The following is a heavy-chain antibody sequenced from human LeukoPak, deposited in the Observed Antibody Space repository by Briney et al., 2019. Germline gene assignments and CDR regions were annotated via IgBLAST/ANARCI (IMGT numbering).Heavy chain of an antibody. CDR2: INPNSGGT. Sequence: ASVKVSCKASGYTFTGYYMHWVRQAPGQGLEWMGWINPNSGGTNYAQKFQGRVTMTRDTSISTAYMELSRLRSDDTAVYYCARGSNLISLYSGYDSDAFDIWGQGTMVTVSS. J-gene: IGHJ3*02. D-gene: IGHD5-12*01. CDR3: ARGSNLISLYSGYDSDAFDI. CDR1: GYTFTGYY. V-gene: IGHV1-2*02.